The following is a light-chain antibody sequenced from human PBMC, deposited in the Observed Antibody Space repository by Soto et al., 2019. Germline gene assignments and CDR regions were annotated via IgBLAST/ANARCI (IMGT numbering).Light chain of an antibody. J-gene: IGLJ1*01. CDR2: NVS. CDR1: SSDVGGFNY. CDR3: SSYASSSSLPYV. V-gene: IGLV2-14*03. Sequence: QSALTQPASVSGSPGQSITISCTGTSSDVGGFNYVSWYQQHPGKAPTLIIYNVSVRPSGVSIRFSGSKSGNTASLTISGLQAEDEAEYYCSSYASSSSLPYVFGTRTKLTVL.